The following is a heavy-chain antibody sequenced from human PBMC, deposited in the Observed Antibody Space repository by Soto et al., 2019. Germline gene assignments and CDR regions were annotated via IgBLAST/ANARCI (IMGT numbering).Heavy chain of an antibody. CDR2: IIPIFSTA. D-gene: IGHD6-19*01. V-gene: IGHV1-69*01. CDR1: GGTFSSYA. CDR3: ARSRYSSGFRGSEYFQH. Sequence: QVQLVQSGAEVKKPGSSVKVSCKASGGTFSSYAISWVRQAPGQGLEWMGGIIPIFSTANYAQKFQGRVTITADESTSTAYMELSSLRSEDTAVYYCARSRYSSGFRGSEYFQHWGQGTLVTVSS. J-gene: IGHJ1*01.